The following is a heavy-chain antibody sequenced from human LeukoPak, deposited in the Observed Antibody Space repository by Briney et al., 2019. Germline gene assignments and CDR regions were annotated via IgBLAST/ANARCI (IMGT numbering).Heavy chain of an antibody. V-gene: IGHV4-38-2*02. J-gene: IGHJ3*02. D-gene: IGHD3-10*01. Sequence: PSETLSLTCTVSGDSISSDDHYWGWIRQPPGKGLEWIGNIYHSGNTYYNPSLKSRVTLSIDTSKNQISLKLSSVTAADTAVYYCARVPRTYGAFDIWGQGTMVTVSS. CDR3: ARVPRTYGAFDI. CDR2: IYHSGNT. CDR1: GDSISSDDHY.